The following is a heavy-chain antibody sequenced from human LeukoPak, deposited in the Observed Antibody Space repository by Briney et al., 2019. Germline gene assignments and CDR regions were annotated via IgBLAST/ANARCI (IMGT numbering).Heavy chain of an antibody. CDR2: LSGSGITT. Sequence: PGGSLRLSCAASGLTFSSAVMAWVRQCPGKGLEWVSTLSGSGITTYYADSVKGRFTISRDNSKNTLYLQMNSLRAEDTAVYYCAKGIYSSGWSYFDYWGHGTLVTVSS. CDR1: GLTFSSAV. CDR3: AKGIYSSGWSYFDY. J-gene: IGHJ4*01. D-gene: IGHD6-19*01. V-gene: IGHV3-23*01.